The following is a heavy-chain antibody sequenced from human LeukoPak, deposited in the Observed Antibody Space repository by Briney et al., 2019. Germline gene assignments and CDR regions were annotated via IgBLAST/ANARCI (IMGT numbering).Heavy chain of an antibody. Sequence: SETLSLTCAVYGGSFSGYYWSWIRQPPGKGLEWIGYMYYSGNTNYNPSLKSRVTISVDTSKNQFSLKLSSVTAADTAVYYCARVAVADLVRAFDIWGQGTMVTVSS. CDR2: MYYSGNT. CDR1: GGSFSGYY. D-gene: IGHD6-19*01. J-gene: IGHJ3*02. CDR3: ARVAVADLVRAFDI. V-gene: IGHV4-59*01.